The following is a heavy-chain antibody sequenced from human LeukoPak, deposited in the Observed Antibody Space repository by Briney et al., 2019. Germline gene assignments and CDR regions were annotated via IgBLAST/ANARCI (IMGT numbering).Heavy chain of an antibody. CDR2: INHSGST. Sequence: SETLSLTCAVYGGSFSGYYWSWIRQPPGKGLEWIGEINHSGSTNYNPSLKSRVTISVDTSKNQFSLKLSSVTAADTAVYYCARGPGGGWYVYFDYWGQGTLVTVSS. CDR1: GGSFSGYY. CDR3: ARGPGGGWYVYFDY. J-gene: IGHJ4*02. D-gene: IGHD6-19*01. V-gene: IGHV4-34*01.